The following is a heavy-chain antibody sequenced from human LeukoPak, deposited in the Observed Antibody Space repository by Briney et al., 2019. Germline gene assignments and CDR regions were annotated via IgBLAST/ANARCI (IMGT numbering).Heavy chain of an antibody. CDR3: AKDTGVQFLEPAF. D-gene: IGHD3-3*01. J-gene: IGHJ4*02. CDR1: GFSFNTYG. CDR2: IWFDGSVK. V-gene: IGHV3-33*06. Sequence: GGSLRLSCAASGFSFNTYGMHCVRQAPGQGLEWVAAIWFDGSVKHYSDAVKGRFTISRDNSLNTLYLQMNSLRVEDTAIYYCAKDTGVQFLEPAFWGQGTLVTLS.